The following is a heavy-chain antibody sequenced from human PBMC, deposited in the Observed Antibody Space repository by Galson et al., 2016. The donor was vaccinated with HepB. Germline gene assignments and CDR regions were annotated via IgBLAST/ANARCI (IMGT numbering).Heavy chain of an antibody. CDR3: AKDHPSDGWPTFES. J-gene: IGHJ4*02. Sequence: SLRLSCAASGFTFSRFAMNWVRQAPGKGLEWVASVNNGGNAYYAGSVKGRFTVSRDNSKNTFDLQMSSLKAEDTALYRCAKDHPSDGWPTFESWGRGTLVTVSS. D-gene: IGHD5-24*01. CDR2: VNNGGNA. CDR1: GFTFSRFA. V-gene: IGHV3-23*01.